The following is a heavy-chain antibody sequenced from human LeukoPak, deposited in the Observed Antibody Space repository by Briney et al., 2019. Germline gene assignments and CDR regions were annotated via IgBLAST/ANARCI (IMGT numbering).Heavy chain of an antibody. CDR1: GYTFTSYD. Sequence: GASVKVSCKAAGYTFTSYDIDWVRQATGQGLEWMGGMNPNSGNTSYEQKFQGRVTMTRNTSISTAYMELSSLRSEDTAVYYCASRTRIAAAGTNWLAPWGQRTLVTVSS. CDR2: MNPNSGNT. J-gene: IGHJ5*02. D-gene: IGHD6-13*01. V-gene: IGHV1-8*01. CDR3: ASRTRIAAAGTNWLAP.